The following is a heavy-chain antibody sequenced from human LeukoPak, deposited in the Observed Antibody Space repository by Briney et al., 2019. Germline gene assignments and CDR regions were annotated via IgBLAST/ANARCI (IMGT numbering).Heavy chain of an antibody. CDR3: AKGRTGYIPDY. V-gene: IGHV3-23*01. CDR1: GFTYNIYA. CDR2: ISGSGGTT. Sequence: GGSLRLSCEVSGFTYNIYAMIWVRQAPGKGLEWVSGISGSGGTTNYADSVKGRFTISRDNPKNMLNLQMNSLRAEDTAVYYCAKGRTGYIPDYWGQGTPVTVSS. D-gene: IGHD6-13*01. J-gene: IGHJ4*02.